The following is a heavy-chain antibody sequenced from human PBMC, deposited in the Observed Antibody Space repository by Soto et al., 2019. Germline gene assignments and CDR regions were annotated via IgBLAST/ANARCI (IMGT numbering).Heavy chain of an antibody. V-gene: IGHV3-11*01. CDR3: VRFRSAGPDPESPYAFG. D-gene: IGHD3-10*01. Sequence: PGERLEWISYISDSGNTMYYGDSVRGRFTVSRDNAKNSLFLQMNSLRAEDTAVYFCVRFRSAGPDPESPYAFG. J-gene: IGHJ3*02. CDR2: ISDSGNTM.